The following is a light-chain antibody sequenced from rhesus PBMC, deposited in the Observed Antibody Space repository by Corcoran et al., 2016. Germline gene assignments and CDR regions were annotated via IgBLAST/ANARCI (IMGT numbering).Light chain of an antibody. CDR2: YAA. CDR1: QSVSSN. CDR3: QQYNYWNT. V-gene: IGKV3-35*01. J-gene: IGKJ4*01. Sequence: EIVMTQSPATLSLSPGERATLSCRASQSVSSNLARYQQKPGQAPRLLIFYAANRATGIPDRFRGSGSGTDFTLTISSLAPEDVGVYYCQQYNYWNTFGGGTKVELK.